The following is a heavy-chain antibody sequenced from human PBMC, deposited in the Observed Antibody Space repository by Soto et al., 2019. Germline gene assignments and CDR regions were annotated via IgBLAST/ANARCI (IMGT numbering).Heavy chain of an antibody. Sequence: QVQLVESGGGVVQPGRSLRLSCAASESTFSNSGMHWVRQAPGKGLKWVAVISNDGSDKYYADSVKGRFTISRENSKKTLFLQMNSLRPEDTAVYYCARAPRGFSAYDASLQIHSWGQGTLVTVSS. CDR3: ARAPRGFSAYDASLQIHS. CDR2: ISNDGSDK. CDR1: ESTFSNSG. D-gene: IGHD5-12*01. J-gene: IGHJ4*02. V-gene: IGHV3-30*03.